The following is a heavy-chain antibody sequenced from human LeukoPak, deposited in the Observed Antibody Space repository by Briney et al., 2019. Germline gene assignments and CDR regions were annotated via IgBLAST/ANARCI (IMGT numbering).Heavy chain of an antibody. Sequence: SQTLSLTCTVSGGSISSGSYYWIWIRQPAGKGLEWIGRIYTSGSTNYNPSLKSRVTISVDTSKNQFSLKLSSVTAADTAVYYCARNYYDSSVDYYGMDVWGQGTTVTVSS. D-gene: IGHD3-22*01. J-gene: IGHJ6*02. CDR3: ARNYYDSSVDYYGMDV. CDR2: IYTSGST. V-gene: IGHV4-61*02. CDR1: GGSISSGSYY.